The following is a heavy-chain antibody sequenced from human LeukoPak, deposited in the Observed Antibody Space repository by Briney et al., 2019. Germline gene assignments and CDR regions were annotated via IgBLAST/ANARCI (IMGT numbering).Heavy chain of an antibody. J-gene: IGHJ4*02. D-gene: IGHD6-13*01. CDR3: ARYTSSWFFDS. CDR2: TYYRSKWYS. CDR1: GDSVSSTSAA. V-gene: IGHV6-1*01. Sequence: SQTLSLTCAISGDSVSSTSAAWNCIRHSPSRGLEWLGRTYYRSKWYSDYAVSVRGRITVNPDTSTNQFSLQLNSVTPEDTAVYYCARYTSSWFFDSWGLGTLVTVSS.